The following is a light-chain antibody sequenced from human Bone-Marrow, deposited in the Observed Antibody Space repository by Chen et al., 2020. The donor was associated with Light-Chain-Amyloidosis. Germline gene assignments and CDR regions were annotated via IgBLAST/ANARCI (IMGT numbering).Light chain of an antibody. Sequence: SYVLTQPSSVSVAPGHTATNACGGNNIGSTSVHWYQQTPGQAPLLVVYDDSDRPSGIPARLSGSNSGNTATLTISRVEAGDEADYYCQVWDRSSDRPVFGGGTKLTVL. CDR2: DDS. J-gene: IGLJ3*02. V-gene: IGLV3-21*02. CDR3: QVWDRSSDRPV. CDR1: NIGSTS.